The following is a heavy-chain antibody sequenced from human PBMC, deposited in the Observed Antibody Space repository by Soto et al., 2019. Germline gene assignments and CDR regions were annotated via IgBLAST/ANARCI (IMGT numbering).Heavy chain of an antibody. D-gene: IGHD3-10*01. Sequence: QVQLVQSGAEVKKPGASVKVSCKASGYTFTSYGISWVRQAPGQWIERMGWISAYNGNTNYAQKLQGRVIMTTDTTTRSAFMELRSLRYVDTAVYYCGRGHGVSRYYYGSGSSTNWFDPWGQGTVVIVSS. J-gene: IGHJ5*02. V-gene: IGHV1-18*01. CDR2: ISAYNGNT. CDR3: GRGHGVSRYYYGSGSSTNWFDP. CDR1: GYTFTSYG.